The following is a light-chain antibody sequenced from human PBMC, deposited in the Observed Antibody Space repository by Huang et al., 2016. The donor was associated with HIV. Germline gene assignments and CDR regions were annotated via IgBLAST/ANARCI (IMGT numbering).Light chain of an antibody. J-gene: IGKJ5*01. CDR1: QSISSY. CDR2: AAS. V-gene: IGKV1-39*01. CDR3: QQSYRTPIT. Sequence: DIQMTQSPSSLSASVGDRVTITCRASQSISSYLNWYQQKPGKAPKRLIYAASSLQSGVPARFSGSGSGTDFSLTISSLQPEDFATYYCQQSYRTPITFGQGTRLEIK.